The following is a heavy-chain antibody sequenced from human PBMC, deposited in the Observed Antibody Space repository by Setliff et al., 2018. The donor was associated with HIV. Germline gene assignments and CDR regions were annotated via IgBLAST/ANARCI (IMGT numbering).Heavy chain of an antibody. J-gene: IGHJ5*02. D-gene: IGHD3-10*01. CDR2: IYSSGST. V-gene: IGHV4-4*07. Sequence: SETLSLTCTVSGGSISKYFWSWIRQSAEKGLERIGRIYSSGSTNQNPSLKSRVSMSVDTSKSQFSLNLSSVTAADTVVYYCARSLDYSGSGSYYVSWFDLWGQGIPVTVSS. CDR1: GGSISKYF. CDR3: ARSLDYSGSGSYYVSWFDL.